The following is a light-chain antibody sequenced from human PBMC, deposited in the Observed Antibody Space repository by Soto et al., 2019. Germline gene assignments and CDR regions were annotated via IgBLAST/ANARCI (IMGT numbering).Light chain of an antibody. CDR1: SSDIGGYNY. CDR3: TSYTSSYIWV. V-gene: IGLV2-14*03. CDR2: YVS. J-gene: IGLJ3*02. Sequence: QSALTQPASVSGSPGQSITISCTGTSSDIGGYNYVSWYQQHPGKAPKLMINYVSNRPSGVSNRFSGSKSGNTASLTISGLRAEDEADYYCTSYTSSYIWVFGGGTKVTVL.